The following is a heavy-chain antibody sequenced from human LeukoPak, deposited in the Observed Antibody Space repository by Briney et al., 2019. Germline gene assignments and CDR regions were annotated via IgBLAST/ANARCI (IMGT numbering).Heavy chain of an antibody. V-gene: IGHV3-30*04. Sequence: GRSLRLSCAASGFTFSSYSMRWVRQAPGKGLEWVSGISCGGSGKYYADSVKGRFTISRDNSKNTLFLQMNSLIAADTAVYYCARRSTFDYWGQGTLVTDSS. CDR3: ARRSTFDY. CDR2: ISCGGSGK. CDR1: GFTFSSYS. J-gene: IGHJ4*02.